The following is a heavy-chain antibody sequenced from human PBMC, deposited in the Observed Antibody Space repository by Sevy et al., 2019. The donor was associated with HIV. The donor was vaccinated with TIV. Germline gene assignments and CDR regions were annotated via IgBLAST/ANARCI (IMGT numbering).Heavy chain of an antibody. CDR1: GFNFRSHW. V-gene: IGHV3-7*01. D-gene: IGHD4-17*01. Sequence: GGSLRLSCEASGFNFRSHWMSWVLQAPGKELEWVASIHQDGTEKHYGDSLKGRFTISRDNAKNSLYLQVNSLAGEDPAVYYCAREGSYGDVRYHYYYGIDVWGQGTTVTVSS. CDR3: AREGSYGDVRYHYYYGIDV. CDR2: IHQDGTEK. J-gene: IGHJ6*02.